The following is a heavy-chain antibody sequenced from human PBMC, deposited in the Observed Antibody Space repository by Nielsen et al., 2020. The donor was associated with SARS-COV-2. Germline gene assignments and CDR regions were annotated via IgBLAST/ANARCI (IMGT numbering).Heavy chain of an antibody. V-gene: IGHV4-30-4*01. CDR1: GGSINSGDYY. J-gene: IGHJ3*02. CDR2: IYYSGTT. Sequence: SETLSLTCTVSGGSINSGDYYWNWVRQPPGKGLEWIGYIYYSGTTYYNPSHASRATISVATSKGQFSLKLRSVTAADTAVYYCARATMTDADAFDIWGQGAMVSVSS. CDR3: ARATMTDADAFDI. D-gene: IGHD4-17*01.